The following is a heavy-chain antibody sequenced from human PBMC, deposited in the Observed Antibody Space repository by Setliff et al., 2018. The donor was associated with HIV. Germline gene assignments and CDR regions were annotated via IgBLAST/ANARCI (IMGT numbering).Heavy chain of an antibody. J-gene: IGHJ3*02. CDR2: ISYSGST. CDR3: ARDMDKLRVTALPPHAFDI. V-gene: IGHV4-39*07. CDR1: GGSISKSRYY. Sequence: ETLSLTCTVSGGSISKSRYYWGWIRQPPGKGLEWIGSISYSGSTYYNPSLKSRVTISLDTSKNQFSLRLSSVTAADTAVYYCARDMDKLRVTALPPHAFDIWGQGTMVTVSS. D-gene: IGHD2-21*02.